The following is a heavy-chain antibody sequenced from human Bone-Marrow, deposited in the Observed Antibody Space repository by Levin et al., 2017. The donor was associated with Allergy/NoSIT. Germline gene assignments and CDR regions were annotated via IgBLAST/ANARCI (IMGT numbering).Heavy chain of an antibody. Sequence: SQTLSLTCTVSGGSISSSSYYWGWIRQPPGKGLEWIGSIYYSGSAFYNPSLKTRVTISVDTSKNHFSLKLNSVTAADTAVYYCARHSGGDFWSGYTIDYWGQGTLVTVSS. V-gene: IGHV4-39*01. CDR1: GGSISSSSYY. CDR2: IYYSGSA. J-gene: IGHJ4*02. CDR3: ARHSGGDFWSGYTIDY. D-gene: IGHD3-3*01.